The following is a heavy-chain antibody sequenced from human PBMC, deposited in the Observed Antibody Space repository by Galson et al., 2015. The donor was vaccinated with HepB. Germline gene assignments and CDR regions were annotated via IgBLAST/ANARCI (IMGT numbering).Heavy chain of an antibody. D-gene: IGHD1-20*01. V-gene: IGHV6-1*01. CDR1: GDSVSSNSTA. CDR3: AHESGGYDWTSGISDAFEI. J-gene: IGHJ3*02. CDR2: TYYRSKWYN. Sequence: CAISGDSVSSNSTAWNWIRQSPSRGLEWLGRTYYRSKWYNEYAEPVKSRITINADTSKNQFSLHLNSMTPEDTAVYYCAHESGGYDWTSGISDAFEIWGQGTMVTVSS.